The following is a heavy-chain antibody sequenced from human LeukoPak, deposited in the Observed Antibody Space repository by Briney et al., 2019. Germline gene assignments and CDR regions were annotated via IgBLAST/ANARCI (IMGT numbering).Heavy chain of an antibody. CDR1: GFTSSNSW. V-gene: IGHV3-74*01. Sequence: PGGSLRLSCAASGFTSSNSWMHWVRQAPGKGLVWVSRINYDGAPTGYADSVKGRFTISRDNAKNTLYLQMNSLRAEDTAVYYCARRDVFDIWGQGTMVTVSS. J-gene: IGHJ3*02. CDR3: ARRDVFDI. CDR2: INYDGAPT.